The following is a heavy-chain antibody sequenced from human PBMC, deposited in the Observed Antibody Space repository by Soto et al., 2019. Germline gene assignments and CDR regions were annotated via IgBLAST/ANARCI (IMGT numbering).Heavy chain of an antibody. Sequence: PVGSLRLSCAASGFTFSSYGMHWVRQAPGKGLEWVAVISYDGSNKYYADSVKGRFTISRDNSKNTLYLQMNSLRAEDTAVYYCAKGRDWSGNGMDVWGQGTTVTVSS. CDR1: GFTFSSYG. J-gene: IGHJ6*02. V-gene: IGHV3-30*18. D-gene: IGHD3-3*01. CDR3: AKGRDWSGNGMDV. CDR2: ISYDGSNK.